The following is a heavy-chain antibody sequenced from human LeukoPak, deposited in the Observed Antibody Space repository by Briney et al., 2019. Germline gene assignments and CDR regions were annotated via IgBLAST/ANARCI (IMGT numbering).Heavy chain of an antibody. CDR2: MYDSGST. CDR3: ARVQGSYYIY. D-gene: IGHD3-10*01. J-gene: IGHJ4*02. CDR1: GGSISTYY. Sequence: PSETLSLTCTVSGGSISTYYWTWIRQPPGKGLEWIGYMYDSGSTNYNPSLKSRVTISVDTSKNQFSLKLSSVTAADTAVYYCARVQGSYYIYWGQGTLVTVSS. V-gene: IGHV4-59*01.